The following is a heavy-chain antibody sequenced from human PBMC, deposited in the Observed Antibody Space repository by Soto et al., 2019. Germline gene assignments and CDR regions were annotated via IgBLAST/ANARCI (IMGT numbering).Heavy chain of an antibody. Sequence: GGSLRLSCAASGFTFSSYAMSWVRQAPGKGLEWVSSISGSGDTTYYADSVKGRFTISRDNSKNTLYLQMNSLRVEDTALYYCAKADYSYSWAPGDYWGQGTLVTVSS. CDR3: AKADYSYSWAPGDY. CDR2: ISGSGDTT. J-gene: IGHJ4*02. CDR1: GFTFSSYA. D-gene: IGHD6-13*01. V-gene: IGHV3-23*01.